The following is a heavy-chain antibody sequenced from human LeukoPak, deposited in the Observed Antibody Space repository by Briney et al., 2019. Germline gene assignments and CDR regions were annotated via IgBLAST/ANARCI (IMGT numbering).Heavy chain of an antibody. D-gene: IGHD3-10*01. V-gene: IGHV1-18*01. J-gene: IGHJ3*02. CDR3: ARDRSCDIGHVFDI. Sequence: ASVKVSCKASGYTFTRHGISWVRQAPGQGLEWMGWISDYNGNTRYAQKVRGRVTMTTDTSTNTTYMELRDLRSDDTAFYYCARDRSCDIGHVFDIWGQGTMVTVSS. CDR2: ISDYNGNT. CDR1: GYTFTRHG.